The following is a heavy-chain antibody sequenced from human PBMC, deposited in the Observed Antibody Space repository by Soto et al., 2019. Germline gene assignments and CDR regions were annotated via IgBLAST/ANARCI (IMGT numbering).Heavy chain of an antibody. J-gene: IGHJ4*02. V-gene: IGHV1-2*02. Sequence: GASVKVSCKASGYTFTGYYMHWVRQAPGQGLEWMGWINPNSGGTNYAQKFQGRVTMTRDTSISTAYMELSRLRSDDTAVYYCATAFLSGFSSSSVIDYWGQGTLVTVSS. CDR2: INPNSGGT. CDR1: GYTFTGYY. D-gene: IGHD6-6*01. CDR3: ATAFLSGFSSSSVIDY.